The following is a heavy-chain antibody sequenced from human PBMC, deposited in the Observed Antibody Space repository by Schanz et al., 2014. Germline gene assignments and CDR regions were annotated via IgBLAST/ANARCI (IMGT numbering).Heavy chain of an antibody. Sequence: QVELLESGGGVVQPGRSLRLSCAASGSTFSNYGMHWVRQAPGKGLEWVGVIWYDGSNAYYSDSVTDRFTISRDNSKNTVYLQMNSLRTEDTAVYFCAKSYDTSGYSGFDYWGQGTLVTVSS. CDR1: GSTFSNYG. J-gene: IGHJ4*02. CDR3: AKSYDTSGYSGFDY. CDR2: IWYDGSNA. V-gene: IGHV3-33*06. D-gene: IGHD3-22*01.